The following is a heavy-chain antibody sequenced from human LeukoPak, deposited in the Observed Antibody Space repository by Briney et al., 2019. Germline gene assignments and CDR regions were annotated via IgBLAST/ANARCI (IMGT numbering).Heavy chain of an antibody. V-gene: IGHV4-61*02. J-gene: IGHJ4*02. CDR2: IYTSVST. CDR1: GGSVSSGSYY. Sequence: PSETLSLTCTVPGGSVSSGSYYWSWIRQPAGKGLEWIGRIYTSVSTNYNPSLKSRVTISVDTSKNQFSLKLTSVTAADTAVYYCARLDYTDLYFDYWGQGTLVTVSS. D-gene: IGHD4-17*01. CDR3: ARLDYTDLYFDY.